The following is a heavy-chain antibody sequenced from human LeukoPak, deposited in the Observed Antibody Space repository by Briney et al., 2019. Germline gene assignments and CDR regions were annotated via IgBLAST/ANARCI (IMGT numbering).Heavy chain of an antibody. CDR3: AREGSSGWYEGVT. CDR1: GFTFTTYA. V-gene: IGHV3-64*01. Sequence: GGSLRLSCAASGFTFTTYAMHWVRQAPGKGLEYVSAISSNGGSTYYANSVKGRFTISRDNSKNTLYLQMGSLRAEDMAVYYCAREGSSGWYEGVTWGQGTMVTVSS. CDR2: ISSNGGST. J-gene: IGHJ3*01. D-gene: IGHD6-19*01.